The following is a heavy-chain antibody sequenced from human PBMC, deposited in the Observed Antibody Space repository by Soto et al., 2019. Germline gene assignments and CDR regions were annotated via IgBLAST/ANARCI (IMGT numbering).Heavy chain of an antibody. CDR1: GGSISSSSYY. D-gene: IGHD6-19*01. CDR3: ARLRRVAVAGIVDY. Sequence: QLQLQESGPGLVKPSETLSLTCTVSGGSISSSSYYWGWIRQPPGKGLEWIGSIYYSASTYYNPSLKSRVTISVDTSKNQFSLKLSSVTAADTAVYYCARLRRVAVAGIVDYWGQGTLVTVSS. J-gene: IGHJ4*02. CDR2: IYYSAST. V-gene: IGHV4-39*01.